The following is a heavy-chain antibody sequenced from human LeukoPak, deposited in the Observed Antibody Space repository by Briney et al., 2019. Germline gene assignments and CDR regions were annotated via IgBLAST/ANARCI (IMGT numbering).Heavy chain of an antibody. Sequence: ASVKVSCKASGYTFTSYGISWVRQAPGQGLEWMGWISAYNGNTNYAQKLQGRVTMTTDTSTSTAYMELRSLRSDGTAVYYCARDDSSGWTVYGMDVWGQGTTVTVSS. D-gene: IGHD6-19*01. J-gene: IGHJ6*02. CDR1: GYTFTSYG. V-gene: IGHV1-18*01. CDR3: ARDDSSGWTVYGMDV. CDR2: ISAYNGNT.